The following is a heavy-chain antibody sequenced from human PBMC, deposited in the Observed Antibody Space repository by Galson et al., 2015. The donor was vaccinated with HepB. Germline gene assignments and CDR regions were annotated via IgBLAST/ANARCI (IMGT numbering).Heavy chain of an antibody. D-gene: IGHD4-11*01. CDR1: GFTFSDYG. Sequence: SLRLSCAASGFTFSDYGMHWVRQAPGKGLEWVAVIWYDGSDRYYADSVKGRFTISRDNSKNTLYLQMNSLRAEDTAVYYCARESYYSNYRRGRDYYGMDVWGQGTTVTVSS. V-gene: IGHV3-33*01. J-gene: IGHJ6*02. CDR2: IWYDGSDR. CDR3: ARESYYSNYRRGRDYYGMDV.